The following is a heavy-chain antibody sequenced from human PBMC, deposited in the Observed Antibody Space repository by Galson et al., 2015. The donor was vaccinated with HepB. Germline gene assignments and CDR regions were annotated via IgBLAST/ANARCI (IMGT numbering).Heavy chain of an antibody. J-gene: IGHJ4*02. V-gene: IGHV1-69-2*01. CDR3: ATINMAVGFKADPNPLDY. CDR1: GYTFTDYY. Sequence: VKVSCKVSGYTFTDYYMHWVQQAPGKGLEWMGLVDPEDGETIYAEKFQGRVTITADTSTDTAYMELSSLRSEDTAVYYCATINMAVGFKADPNPLDYWGQGTLVTVSS. D-gene: IGHD5-24*01. CDR2: VDPEDGET.